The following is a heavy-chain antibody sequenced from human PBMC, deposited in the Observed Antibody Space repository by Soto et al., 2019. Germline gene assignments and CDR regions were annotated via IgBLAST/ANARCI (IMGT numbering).Heavy chain of an antibody. D-gene: IGHD1-26*01. CDR2: IIPMFGTP. CDR3: ARGRDQPPVGLYFDS. Sequence: QVQLVQSGAEVKKPGSSVKVSCKASGGAFNNNIFDWVRQAPGQGLEWMGGIIPMFGTPKYAQTFQDRITISADVSTGTAYMELTSLRFDDTAIYYCARGRDQPPVGLYFDSWGEGTRVTVSS. CDR1: GGAFNNNI. J-gene: IGHJ4*02. V-gene: IGHV1-69*01.